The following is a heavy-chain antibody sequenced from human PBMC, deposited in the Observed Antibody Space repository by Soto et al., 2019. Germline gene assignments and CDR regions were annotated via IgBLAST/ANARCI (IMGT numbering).Heavy chain of an antibody. V-gene: IGHV4-31*03. D-gene: IGHD4-17*01. CDR2: IYYSGST. J-gene: IGHJ3*02. CDR1: GGSISSGGYY. CDR3: ARVVDYGDYSGYDAFDI. Sequence: QVQLQESGPGLVKPSQTLSLTCTVSGGSISSGGYYWSWIRQHPGKGLEWMGCIYYSGSTYYNPPLKSRVTISVDTSKNQFSLKLSSVTAADTAVYYCARVVDYGDYSGYDAFDIWGQGTMVTVSS.